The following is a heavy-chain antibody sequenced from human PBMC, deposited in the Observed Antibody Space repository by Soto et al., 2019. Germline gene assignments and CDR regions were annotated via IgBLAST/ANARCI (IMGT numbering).Heavy chain of an antibody. CDR3: ARDYYKYYDSSGYYRSPAY. J-gene: IGHJ4*02. D-gene: IGHD3-22*01. CDR1: GFIFRDWF. Sequence: PGGSLRLSCAASGFIFRDWFMSWIRQAPGKGLEWISYISKDSGSATRYADSVKGRFTISRDNSRNTLFLQMNSLRAEDTAVYYCARDYYKYYDSSGYYRSPAYWGQGTLVTVSS. CDR2: ISKDSGSAT. V-gene: IGHV3-11*04.